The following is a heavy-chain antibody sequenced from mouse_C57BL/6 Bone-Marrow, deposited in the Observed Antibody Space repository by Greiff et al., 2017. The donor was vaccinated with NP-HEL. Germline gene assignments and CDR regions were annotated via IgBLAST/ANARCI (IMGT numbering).Heavy chain of an antibody. D-gene: IGHD4-1*01. CDR1: GYTFTSYW. Sequence: QVQLQQPGAELVMPGASVKLSCKASGYTFTSYWMHWVKQRPGQGLEWIGEIDPSDSYTNYNQKFKGKSTLTVDKSSSTAYMQLSSLTSEDSAVYYCARGRSWDLYAMDYWGQGTSVTVSS. V-gene: IGHV1-69*01. CDR2: IDPSDSYT. CDR3: ARGRSWDLYAMDY. J-gene: IGHJ4*01.